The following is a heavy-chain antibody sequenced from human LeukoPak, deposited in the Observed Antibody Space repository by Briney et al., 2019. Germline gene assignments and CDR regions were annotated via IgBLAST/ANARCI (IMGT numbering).Heavy chain of an antibody. CDR1: GAYINSGAQY. D-gene: IGHD5-24*01. CDR2: VYRTGDT. CDR3: AGKDGTSASFDY. V-gene: IGHV4-31*03. Sequence: SETLSLTCTVSGAYINSGAQYWGWIRQHPEKGLEWMGYVYRTGDTYYSPSFQSRIVMSVDTSKNQCSLRLSPVTAADTAVYFCAGKDGTSASFDYWGQGILVTVST. J-gene: IGHJ4*01.